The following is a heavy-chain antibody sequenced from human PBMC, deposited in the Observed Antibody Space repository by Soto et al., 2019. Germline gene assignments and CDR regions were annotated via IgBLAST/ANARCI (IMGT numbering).Heavy chain of an antibody. CDR1: GFTFGGAA. Sequence: EVQLVESGGGLVQVGGSLKLSCAASGFTFGGAAMHWVRQASGKGLEWLGRMRSKANSYATAYAASVKGRFTISRDDSANTAYLQMDSLKTEDTAVYYCSSQASDFYNGSPRSNLDVWCKGTTVTVSS. J-gene: IGHJ6*04. D-gene: IGHD3-10*01. V-gene: IGHV3-73*01. CDR3: SSQASDFYNGSPRSNLDV. CDR2: MRSKANSYAT.